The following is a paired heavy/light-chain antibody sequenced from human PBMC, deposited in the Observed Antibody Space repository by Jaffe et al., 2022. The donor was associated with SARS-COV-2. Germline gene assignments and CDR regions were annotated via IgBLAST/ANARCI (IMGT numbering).Heavy chain of an antibody. CDR2: ISYDGSNK. J-gene: IGHJ4*02. Sequence: VQLVESGGGVVQPGRSLRLSCAASGFTFSSFAMHWVRQTPGKGLEWVALISYDGSNKYYADSVKGRFTISRDTSKSTLFLQMNSLRAEDTAVYYCAREGIWFGELTLDYWGQGTLVTVSS. V-gene: IGHV3-30*04. CDR1: GFTFSSFA. D-gene: IGHD3-10*01. CDR3: AREGIWFGELTLDY.
Light chain of an antibody. CDR3: NSRDSSGYHLI. Sequence: SSELTQDPAVSVALGQTVRITCQGDSLRSYYASWYQQKPGQTPVLVIYGKNNRPSGIPDRFSGSSSGNTASLTITGAQAEDDADYSCNSRDSSGYHLIFGGGTKLTVL. V-gene: IGLV3-19*01. CDR2: GKN. J-gene: IGLJ2*01. CDR1: SLRSYY.